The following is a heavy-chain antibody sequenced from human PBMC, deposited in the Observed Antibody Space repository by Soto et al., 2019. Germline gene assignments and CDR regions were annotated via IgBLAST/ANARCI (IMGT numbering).Heavy chain of an antibody. CDR2: IKSKTDGGTT. CDR3: TTDGLYSYGYMAPYYYYYMDV. Sequence: GESLKISCAASGFTFSNAWMSWVRQAPGKGLEWVGRIKSKTDGGTTDYAAPVKGRFTISRDDSKNTLYLQMNSLKTEDTAVYYCTTDGLYSYGYMAPYYYYYMDVWGKGTTVTVSS. CDR1: GFTFSNAW. J-gene: IGHJ6*03. D-gene: IGHD5-18*01. V-gene: IGHV3-15*01.